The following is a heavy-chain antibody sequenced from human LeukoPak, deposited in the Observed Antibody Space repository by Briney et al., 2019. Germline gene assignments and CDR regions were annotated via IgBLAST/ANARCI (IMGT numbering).Heavy chain of an antibody. CDR1: GYTFSYLW. J-gene: IGHJ3*01. CDR2: VYPGDSDA. Sequence: GESLKISCKAVGYTFSYLWIDWVRQVPGKDLEYMGIVYPGDSDARYWPPFEGQVTISADKSIDTAYLEWSSLGASDSAIYYCAGPHYFSTIADAIDVGSQATLVAVSS. D-gene: IGHD2/OR15-2a*01. CDR3: AGPHYFSTIADAIDV. V-gene: IGHV5-51*01.